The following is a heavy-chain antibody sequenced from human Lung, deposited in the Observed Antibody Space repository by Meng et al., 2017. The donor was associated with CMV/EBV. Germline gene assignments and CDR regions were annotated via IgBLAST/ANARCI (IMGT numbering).Heavy chain of an antibody. D-gene: IGHD3-3*01. V-gene: IGHV4-34*01. Sequence: LXCAVYSRSFSGYYRSWIRQPPGKGLEWIGKIYHSGRTNYNPSLKSRVTISVDTSKNQFSLTLSTVTAADTAVYYCARVRYDFWSGYYRGYFDYWXQGTLVTVSS. J-gene: IGHJ4*02. CDR2: IYHSGRT. CDR1: SRSFSGYY. CDR3: ARVRYDFWSGYYRGYFDY.